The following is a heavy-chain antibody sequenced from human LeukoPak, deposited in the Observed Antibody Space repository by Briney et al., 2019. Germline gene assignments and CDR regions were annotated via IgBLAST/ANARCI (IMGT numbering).Heavy chain of an antibody. J-gene: IGHJ4*02. V-gene: IGHV4-61*01. CDR2: IYYSGST. Sequence: SETLSLTCTVSGGSVSSGSYYWSWIRQPPGKGLEWIGYIYYSGSTNYNPSLKSRVTISMDTSKNQFSLKLSSVTAADTAVYYCARDRVRGSSNPYFDYWGQGTLVTVSS. D-gene: IGHD1-26*01. CDR3: ARDRVRGSSNPYFDY. CDR1: GGSVSSGSYY.